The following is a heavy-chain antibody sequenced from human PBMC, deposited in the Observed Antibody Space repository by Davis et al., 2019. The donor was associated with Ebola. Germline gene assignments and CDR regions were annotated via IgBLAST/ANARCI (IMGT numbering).Heavy chain of an antibody. J-gene: IGHJ4*02. CDR2: TRSKANNYAT. CDR3: ARHHLTALAY. D-gene: IGHD4/OR15-4a*01. Sequence: GESLKISCAASGFTFSGSALHWVRQASGKGLEWIGRTRSKANNYATEYAASVKGRFTISRDDSKNTAYLQMNSLKTEDTAVYYCARHHLTALAYWGQGALVTVSS. V-gene: IGHV3-73*01. CDR1: GFTFSGSA.